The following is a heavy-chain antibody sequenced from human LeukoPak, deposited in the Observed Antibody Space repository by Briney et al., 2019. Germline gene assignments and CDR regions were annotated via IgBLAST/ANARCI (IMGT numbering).Heavy chain of an antibody. CDR2: INSSSSYI. Sequence: PGGSLRLSCAASGFTFSSYNMNWVRQAPGKGLEWVSSINSSSSYIYYAYSVKRRVTISRDNAKNSLYLQMNSLRAEDTALYYCASVDYYGSGNYYNDVDYWGQGTLVTVSS. D-gene: IGHD3-10*01. CDR1: GFTFSSYN. V-gene: IGHV3-21*01. J-gene: IGHJ4*02. CDR3: ASVDYYGSGNYYNDVDY.